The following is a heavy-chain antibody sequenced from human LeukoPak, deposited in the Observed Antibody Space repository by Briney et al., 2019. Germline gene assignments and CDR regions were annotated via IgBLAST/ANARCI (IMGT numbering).Heavy chain of an antibody. V-gene: IGHV1-24*01. D-gene: IGHD3-22*01. CDR3: ATVSRYDSSGYYSGRSGGMDV. J-gene: IGHJ6*02. CDR2: FDPEDGEA. Sequence: ASVKVSCKVSGYTFTELSMHWARQAPGKGLEWMGGFDPEDGEAIYAQKFQGRVTMTEDTSTATAYMELSSLRSEDTAVYYCATVSRYDSSGYYSGRSGGMDVWGQGTTLTVSS. CDR1: GYTFTELS.